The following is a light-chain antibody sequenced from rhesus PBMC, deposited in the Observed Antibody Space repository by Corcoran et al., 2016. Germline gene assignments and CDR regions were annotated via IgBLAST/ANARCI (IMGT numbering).Light chain of an antibody. CDR2: GAS. CDR1: QSVGSY. J-gene: IGKJ4*01. CDR3: QQESNELT. Sequence: EIVLTQSPATLALSPGERATLSCRASQSVGSYLAWYQQKPGLAPWPLIHGASSRATGFPDRFRGSGSGTDFTITISSLEPEDVGVDYCQQESNELTFGGGTKGEIK. V-gene: IGKV3-24*04.